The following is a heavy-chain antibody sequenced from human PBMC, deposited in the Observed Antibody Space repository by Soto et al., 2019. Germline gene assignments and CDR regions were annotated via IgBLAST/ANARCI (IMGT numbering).Heavy chain of an antibody. D-gene: IGHD7-27*01. CDR1: GFTFSVFA. J-gene: IGHJ3*02. Sequence: EVQLLESGGGLVQPGGSLRLSCAASGFTFSVFAMSWVRQAPGKGLELVSTISGRGENTYYADSVKGRFTISRDNSKNTPNLQMNSLRGEDTAVYYCAKDRGTGDYGVNAVDIWGQGTMGTVAS. CDR2: ISGRGENT. V-gene: IGHV3-23*01. CDR3: AKDRGTGDYGVNAVDI.